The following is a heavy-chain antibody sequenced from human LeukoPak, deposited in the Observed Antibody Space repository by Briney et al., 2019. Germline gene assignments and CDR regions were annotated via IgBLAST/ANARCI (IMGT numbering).Heavy chain of an antibody. CDR2: TYYRSKWYN. Sequence: QTLSLTCAIFGDSVSSNSAAWNWFRQSPSRGLEWLGRTYYRSKWYNDYAVSMKGRISISPDTSKNQLSLQMSSVTPEDTAVYYCARDGITTAGRFDYWGQGTLVTVSS. V-gene: IGHV6-1*01. CDR3: ARDGITTAGRFDY. J-gene: IGHJ4*02. CDR1: GDSVSSNSAA. D-gene: IGHD6-13*01.